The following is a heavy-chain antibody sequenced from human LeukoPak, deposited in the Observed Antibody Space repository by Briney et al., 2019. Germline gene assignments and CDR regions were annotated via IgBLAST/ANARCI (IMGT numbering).Heavy chain of an antibody. Sequence: AASVKVSCKASGYTFTCYDINWVRQATGQGLEWMGWMNPNSGNTGYAQKFQGRVTMTRNTSISTAYMELSSLRSEDTAVYYCASCLGTYCSSTGFDPWGQGTLVTVSS. J-gene: IGHJ5*02. CDR1: GYTFTCYD. CDR3: ASCLGTYCSSTGFDP. V-gene: IGHV1-8*01. D-gene: IGHD2-2*01. CDR2: MNPNSGNT.